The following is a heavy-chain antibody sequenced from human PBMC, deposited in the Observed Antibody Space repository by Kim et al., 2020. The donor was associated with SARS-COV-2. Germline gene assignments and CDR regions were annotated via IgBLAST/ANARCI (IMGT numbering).Heavy chain of an antibody. D-gene: IGHD3-22*01. Sequence: GGSLRLSCAASGFTFSSYAMSWVRQAPGKGLEWVSAISGSGGSTYYADSVKGRFTISRDNSKNTLYLQMNSLRAEDTAVYYCAKSFITPRWVGYYYDSSGLYYGMDVWGQGTTVTVSS. CDR2: ISGSGGST. CDR3: AKSFITPRWVGYYYDSSGLYYGMDV. V-gene: IGHV3-23*01. J-gene: IGHJ6*02. CDR1: GFTFSSYA.